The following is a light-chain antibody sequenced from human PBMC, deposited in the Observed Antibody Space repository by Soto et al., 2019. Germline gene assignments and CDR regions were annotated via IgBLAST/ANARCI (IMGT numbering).Light chain of an antibody. CDR1: QSVSSSY. J-gene: IGKJ4*01. CDR2: GAS. CDR3: QQYGSSPQVT. Sequence: EIVLTQSPGTLSLSPGERATLSCRASQSVSSSYLAWYQQKPGQAPRLLIYGASSRATGMPDRFSGSGSGTDFTLTISRLESEDFAVYYCQQYGSSPQVTFGGGTKVEIK. V-gene: IGKV3-20*01.